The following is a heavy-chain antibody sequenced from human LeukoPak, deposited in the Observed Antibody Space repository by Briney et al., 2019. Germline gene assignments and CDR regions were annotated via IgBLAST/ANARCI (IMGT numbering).Heavy chain of an antibody. V-gene: IGHV4-39*01. J-gene: IGHJ4*02. CDR1: GGSISSYY. D-gene: IGHD6-13*01. Sequence: SETLSLTCTVSGGSISSYYWGWIRQPPGKGLEWIGSIYYSGSTYYNPSLKSRVTISVDTSKNQFSLKLSSVTAADTAVYYCARQGRIAAAGGFDYWGQGTLVTVSS. CDR3: ARQGRIAAAGGFDY. CDR2: IYYSGST.